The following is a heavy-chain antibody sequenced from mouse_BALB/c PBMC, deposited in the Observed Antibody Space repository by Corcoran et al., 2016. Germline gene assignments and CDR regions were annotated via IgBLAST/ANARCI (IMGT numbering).Heavy chain of an antibody. J-gene: IGHJ3*01. Sequence: EVLLQQSGPELVKPGASVKIPCKASGYTFTDYNMDWVKQSHGKSLEWIGDINPNNGGTIYNQKFKGKATLTVDKSSSTAYMELRSLTSEDTAVYYCARDYYGRFAYWGQGTLVTVSA. CDR3: ARDYYGRFAY. V-gene: IGHV1-18*01. CDR2: INPNNGGT. CDR1: GYTFTDYN. D-gene: IGHD1-2*01.